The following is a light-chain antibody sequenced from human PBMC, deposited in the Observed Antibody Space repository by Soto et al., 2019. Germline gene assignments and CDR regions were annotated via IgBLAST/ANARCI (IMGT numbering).Light chain of an antibody. Sequence: DIQMTQSPSTLSASVGDRVTITCRASQSISSWLAWYQQKPGKAPKLLIYKASSLEGGVPSRFSGSGSGTEFTLTISSLQPDDFATYYCQQYNSYSATFGQGTKV. CDR3: QQYNSYSAT. V-gene: IGKV1-5*03. CDR1: QSISSW. J-gene: IGKJ1*01. CDR2: KAS.